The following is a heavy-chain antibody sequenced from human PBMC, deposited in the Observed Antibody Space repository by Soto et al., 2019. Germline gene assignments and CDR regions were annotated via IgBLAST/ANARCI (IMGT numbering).Heavy chain of an antibody. Sequence: SETLSLTCTVSGGSISSYYWSWIRQPPGKGPEWIGYIYYSGSTNYNPSLKSRVTISVDTSKNQFSLELSSVTAADTAVYYCARAAGTFWFDPWGQGTLVTVSS. CDR2: IYYSGST. V-gene: IGHV4-59*01. CDR3: ARAAGTFWFDP. D-gene: IGHD6-13*01. J-gene: IGHJ5*02. CDR1: GGSISSYY.